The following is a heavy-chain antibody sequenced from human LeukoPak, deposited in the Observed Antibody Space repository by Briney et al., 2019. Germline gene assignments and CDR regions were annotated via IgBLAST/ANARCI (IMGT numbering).Heavy chain of an antibody. J-gene: IGHJ4*02. CDR1: GFTFSSYS. V-gene: IGHV3-21*01. CDR2: ISSSSSYI. D-gene: IGHD6-6*01. CDR3: ARVRWDSSSSEDY. Sequence: PGGSLRLSCAASGFTFSSYSMSWVRQAPGKGLEWVSSISSSSSYIYYADSVKGRFTISRDNAKNSLYLQMNSLRAEDTAVYYCARVRWDSSSSEDYWGQGTLVTVSS.